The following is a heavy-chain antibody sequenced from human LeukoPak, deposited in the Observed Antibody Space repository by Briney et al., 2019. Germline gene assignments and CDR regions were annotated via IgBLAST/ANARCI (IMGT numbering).Heavy chain of an antibody. CDR1: GFTFSSYW. Sequence: PGGSLRLSCAASGFTFSSYWMHWVRQAPGKGLVWVSRINSDGSSTSYADSVKGRFTISRDNAKNTLYLQMNSLRAEATAVYYCARDRRLTMLLGVSSAPDYWGQGSLLTVSS. J-gene: IGHJ4*02. D-gene: IGHD3-10*01. V-gene: IGHV3-74*01. CDR2: INSDGSST. CDR3: ARDRRLTMLLGVSSAPDY.